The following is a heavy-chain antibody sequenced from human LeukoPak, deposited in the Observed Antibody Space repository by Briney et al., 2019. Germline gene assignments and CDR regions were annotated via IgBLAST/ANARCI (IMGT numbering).Heavy chain of an antibody. Sequence: GSLRLSCAASGFTFSSYAMSWVRQPPGKGLEWIGSIYYSGSTYYNPSLKSRVTISVDTSKNQFSLKLSSVTAADTAVYYCARHPLYCSSTSCQPNWFDPWGQGTLVTVSS. D-gene: IGHD2-2*01. CDR2: IYYSGST. J-gene: IGHJ5*02. CDR3: ARHPLYCSSTSCQPNWFDP. V-gene: IGHV4-39*01. CDR1: GFTFSSYA.